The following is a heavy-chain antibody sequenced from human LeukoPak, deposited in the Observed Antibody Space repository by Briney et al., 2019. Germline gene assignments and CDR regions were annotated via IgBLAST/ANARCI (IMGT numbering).Heavy chain of an antibody. CDR1: GYTFTGYY. J-gene: IGHJ5*02. CDR3: ARERPAAIRSRSSRCWFDP. V-gene: IGHV1-2*06. Sequence: ASVKVSCKASGYTFTGYYMHWVRQAPGQGLEWMGRINPNSGGTNYAQKFQGRVTMTRDTSISTAYMELSRLRSEDTAVYYCARERPAAIRSRSSRCWFDPWGQGTLVTVSS. D-gene: IGHD2-2*02. CDR2: INPNSGGT.